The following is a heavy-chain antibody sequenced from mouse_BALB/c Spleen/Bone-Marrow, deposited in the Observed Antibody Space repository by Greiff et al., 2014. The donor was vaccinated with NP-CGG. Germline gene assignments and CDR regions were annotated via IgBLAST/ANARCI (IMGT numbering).Heavy chain of an antibody. V-gene: IGHV1-69*01. Sequence: QVQLQQSGGELVMPGASVKMSCKASGYTFTDYWVHWGKQRPGQGLEWIGAIDTSDSYTSYNQKFKGKATLTVDESSSTAYMQLSSLTSEDSAVYYCARGDWDDAYWGQGTLVTVSA. CDR1: GYTFTDYW. CDR3: ARGDWDDAY. J-gene: IGHJ3*01. CDR2: IDTSDSYT. D-gene: IGHD4-1*01.